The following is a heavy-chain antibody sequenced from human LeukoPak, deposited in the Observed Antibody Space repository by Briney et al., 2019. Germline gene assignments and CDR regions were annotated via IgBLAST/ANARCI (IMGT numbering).Heavy chain of an antibody. Sequence: GGSLRLSCAASGFTFDDYAMHWVRQAPGKGLEWVSGISWNSGSIGYADSVKGRFTISRDNAENSLYLQMNSLRAEDTALYYWAKNIEWGSSGYGGGAFDIWGQGTMVTVSS. V-gene: IGHV3-9*01. CDR1: GFTFDDYA. CDR3: AKNIEWGSSGYGGGAFDI. CDR2: ISWNSGSI. D-gene: IGHD6-13*01. J-gene: IGHJ3*02.